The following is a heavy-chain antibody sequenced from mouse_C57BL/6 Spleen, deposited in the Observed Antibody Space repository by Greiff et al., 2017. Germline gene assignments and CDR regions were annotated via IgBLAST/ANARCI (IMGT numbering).Heavy chain of an antibody. CDR3: ARVRYAMDY. CDR1: GYTFTDYN. Sequence: VQLQQSGPELVKPGASVKMSCKASGYTFTDYNMNWVKQRHGKGLEWIGDINPDNGGTNYNQKFKGKATLTVDKSSSTAYMYVRSLTSGDTAVYYCARVRYAMDYWGQGTSVTVSS. V-gene: IGHV1-18*01. J-gene: IGHJ4*01. CDR2: INPDNGGT.